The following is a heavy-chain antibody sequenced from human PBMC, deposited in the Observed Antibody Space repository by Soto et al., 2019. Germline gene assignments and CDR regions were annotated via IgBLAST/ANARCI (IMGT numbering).Heavy chain of an antibody. Sequence: GSLRLSCKASGFMFNNSAMTWVRQAPGQGLQWVASVSDNGGSRGGTYYADSVKGRFTISRDNSKNTLYLQLDSLTGADTAVYYCARAKAVVIAALDIWGQGTMVTVSS. CDR1: GFMFNNSA. D-gene: IGHD2-21*01. CDR3: ARAKAVVIAALDI. J-gene: IGHJ3*02. V-gene: IGHV3-23*01. CDR2: VSDNGGSRGGT.